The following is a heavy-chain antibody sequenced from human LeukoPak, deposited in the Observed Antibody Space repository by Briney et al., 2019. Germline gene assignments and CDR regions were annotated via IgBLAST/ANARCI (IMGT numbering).Heavy chain of an antibody. CDR1: GFTFSSYA. CDR3: ARSDTAMVTPDY. Sequence: GGSLRLSCAASGFTFSSYAMHWVRQAPGKGLEWVAVISYDGSNKYYADSVKGRFTISRDNSKNTLYLQMNSLRAEDTAVYYCARSDTAMVTPDYWGQGTLVTVSS. V-gene: IGHV3-30-3*01. D-gene: IGHD5-18*01. CDR2: ISYDGSNK. J-gene: IGHJ4*02.